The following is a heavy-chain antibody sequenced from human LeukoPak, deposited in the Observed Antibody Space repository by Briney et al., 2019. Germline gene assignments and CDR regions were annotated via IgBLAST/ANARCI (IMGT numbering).Heavy chain of an antibody. CDR2: IRYHGSDK. D-gene: IGHD2-2*01. CDR3: ARSPTSWYFDY. J-gene: IGHJ4*02. CDR1: GFTFSGSG. V-gene: IGHV3-30*02. Sequence: GESLRLSCAASGFTFSGSGMRWVRQAPGKGLEWVAFIRYHGSDKFYADSVKGRFTISRDNSKNTLYLQMNSLRPEDTSVYYCARSPTSWYFDYWGQGTLVTVSS.